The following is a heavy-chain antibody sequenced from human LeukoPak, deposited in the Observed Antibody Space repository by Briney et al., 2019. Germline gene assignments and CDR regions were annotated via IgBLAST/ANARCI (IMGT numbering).Heavy chain of an antibody. V-gene: IGHV3-48*04. CDR3: ARAFDY. CDR1: GFTFSTFS. Sequence: PGGSLRLSCAASGFTFSTFSMNWVRQAPGKGLEWVSYISNSGAIYYADSVKGRFTISRDNAKNSLYLQMNSLRAEDTAVYYCARAFDYWGQGTLVTVSS. CDR2: ISNSGAI. J-gene: IGHJ4*02.